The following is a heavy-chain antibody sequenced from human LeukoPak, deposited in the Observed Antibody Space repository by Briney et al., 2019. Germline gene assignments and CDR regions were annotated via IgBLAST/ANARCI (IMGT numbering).Heavy chain of an antibody. J-gene: IGHJ4*02. CDR2: IKGKTDGGTI. Sequence: GGSLRLSSAASGFNFINAWMSWVRQAPGKGLEWVGRIKGKTDGGTIDYAAPVKGRFTISRDDSRNTLFLQMNSLKTEDTAVYYCTTAREDYWGQGTLVTVSS. CDR1: GFNFINAW. D-gene: IGHD1-26*01. CDR3: TTAREDY. V-gene: IGHV3-15*01.